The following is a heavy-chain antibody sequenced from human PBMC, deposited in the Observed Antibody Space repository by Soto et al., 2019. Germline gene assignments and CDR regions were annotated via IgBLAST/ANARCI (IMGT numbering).Heavy chain of an antibody. V-gene: IGHV4-4*02. J-gene: IGHJ4*02. D-gene: IGHD3-9*01. CDR2: IHDSGST. CDR1: GGSIGSSNW. Sequence: QVQLQESGPGLVRPSGTLSLTCAVSGGSIGSSNWWTWVRQSPGKGLEWIGEIHDSGSTNYSPSLKSRVTISLDKSKNQFSLNLSSVTAADTAVYYCARLKTYDILYTSDYWGQGSLVTVSS. CDR3: ARLKTYDILYTSDY.